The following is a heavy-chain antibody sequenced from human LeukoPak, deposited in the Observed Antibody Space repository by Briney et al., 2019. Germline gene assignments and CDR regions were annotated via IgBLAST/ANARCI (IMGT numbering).Heavy chain of an antibody. V-gene: IGHV3-21*01. CDR2: IRSSSSYV. CDR3: ARLYYDSSGSFAY. J-gene: IGHJ4*02. D-gene: IGHD3-22*01. CDR1: GFTFSSYW. Sequence: GGSLRLSCAASGFTFSSYWMSWVRQAPGKGLEWVSSIRSSSSYVYYADSVKGRFTISRDNAKNSLYLQMNSLRAEDTAVYYCARLYYDSSGSFAYWGQGTLVTVSS.